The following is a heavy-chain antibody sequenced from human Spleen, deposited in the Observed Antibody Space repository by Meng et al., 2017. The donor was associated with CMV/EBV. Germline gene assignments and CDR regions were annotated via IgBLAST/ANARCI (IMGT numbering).Heavy chain of an antibody. J-gene: IGHJ4*02. CDR3: AREWLYGGNRYFDY. CDR2: IYYSGST. V-gene: IGHV4-31*02. Sequence: SGRSISSGAYYWSWLRPHPGKGLECIGYIYYSGSTYYNPSLKSRVTISVDTSKNQFSLKLSSVTAADTAVYYCAREWLYGGNRYFDYWGQGTLVTVSS. D-gene: IGHD4-23*01. CDR1: GRSISSGAYY.